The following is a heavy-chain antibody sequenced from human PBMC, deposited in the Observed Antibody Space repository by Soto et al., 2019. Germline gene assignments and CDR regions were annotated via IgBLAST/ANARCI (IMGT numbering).Heavy chain of an antibody. CDR2: ICNDGKNK. J-gene: IGHJ4*02. Sequence: PGGSLRLSCAASGFTFSNYAVTWVRQAPGKGLEWVAAICNDGKNKDYADSVKGRFTISRDNSRNILYLEMNSLRVEDTAVYYCARDPGQDEAMDYWGQGTLVTVSS. V-gene: IGHV3-33*08. CDR1: GFTFSNYA. CDR3: ARDPGQDEAMDY.